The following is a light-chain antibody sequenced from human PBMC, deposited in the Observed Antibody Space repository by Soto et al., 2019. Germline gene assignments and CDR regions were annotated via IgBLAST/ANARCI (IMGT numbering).Light chain of an antibody. Sequence: DIQMTQSPSILSAAVGDRVTISCRASQNANIFLAWYQQKPGKAPKLLISDASTLESGVPSRFSGSGSGTGFSLAITGLQPDDSAPYYCQQYSSCYRPFGQGTRVEI. CDR2: DAS. CDR3: QQYSSCYRP. CDR1: QNANIF. V-gene: IGKV1-5*01. J-gene: IGKJ1*01.